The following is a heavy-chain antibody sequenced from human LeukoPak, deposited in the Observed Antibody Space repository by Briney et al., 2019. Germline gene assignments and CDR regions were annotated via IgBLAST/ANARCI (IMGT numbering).Heavy chain of an antibody. V-gene: IGHV3-30*03. D-gene: IGHD2-21*01. J-gene: IGHJ4*02. CDR3: ARGGTYCGDGCYGTNY. CDR1: GFTFSSYG. Sequence: GGSLRLSCAASGFTFSSYGMHWVRQAPGKGLEWVAVISYDGSNKYYADSVKGRFTISRDNSKNTLYLQMNSLRAEDTAVYYCARGGTYCGDGCYGTNYWGQGTLVTVSS. CDR2: ISYDGSNK.